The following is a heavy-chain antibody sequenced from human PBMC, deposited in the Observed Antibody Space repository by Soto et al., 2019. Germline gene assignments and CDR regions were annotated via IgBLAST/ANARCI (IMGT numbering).Heavy chain of an antibody. V-gene: IGHV4-59*01. CDR2: IYYGGGT. J-gene: IGHJ4*02. D-gene: IGHD3-22*01. CDR1: GGFISSYY. CDR3: ASQYYYDSSGSQTFDY. Sequence: SETLCLTCTVSGGFISSYYWNWIRQPPGKGLEWIGDIYYGGGTNYNPSLKSRVTLSVDTSKNQFSLKLSSVTAADTAVYYCASQYYYDSSGSQTFDYWGQGTQVTVSS.